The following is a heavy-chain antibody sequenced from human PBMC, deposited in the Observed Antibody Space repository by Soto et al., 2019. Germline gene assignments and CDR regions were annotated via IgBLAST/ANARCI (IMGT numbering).Heavy chain of an antibody. D-gene: IGHD1-26*01. Sequence: QVQLVQSGAEVKKPGASVKVSCKASDYTFTSYGINWVRQAPGQGLEWMGLISPYNANTQYPQRFQGRVTLTTDTSTNTAYMAPGTLRSDGTALYYCARGMWELPVDYGGQGTLVTVSS. J-gene: IGHJ4*02. CDR1: DYTFTSYG. CDR2: ISPYNANT. V-gene: IGHV1-18*01. CDR3: ARGMWELPVDY.